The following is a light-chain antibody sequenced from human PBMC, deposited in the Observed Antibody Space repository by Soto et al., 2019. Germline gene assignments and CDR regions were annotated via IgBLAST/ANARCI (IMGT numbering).Light chain of an antibody. CDR1: QSVGSW. CDR2: DVS. J-gene: IGKJ1*01. V-gene: IGKV3-11*01. Sequence: EIVLTQSPATLSLSPGERATLSCRASQSVGSWLAWYQQKPGQPPRLLIYDVSNRATGIPARFSGSGSGTDFTLTISSLDPEDFAVYYCQQRHWPWTFGQGTTVAVK. CDR3: QQRHWPWT.